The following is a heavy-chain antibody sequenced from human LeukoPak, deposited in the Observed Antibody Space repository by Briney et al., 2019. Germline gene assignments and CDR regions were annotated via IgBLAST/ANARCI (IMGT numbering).Heavy chain of an antibody. V-gene: IGHV1-46*01. CDR3: ARNDLGDYYYYGMDV. D-gene: IGHD4-17*01. J-gene: IGHJ6*02. CDR2: TNPSGGST. CDR1: GYTFTSYY. Sequence: ASVKVSCKASGYTFTSYYMHWVRPAPGQGLEWMGITNPSGGSTSYAQKFQGRVTMTRDTSTSTVYMELSSLRSEDTAVYYCARNDLGDYYYYGMDVWGQGTTVTVSS.